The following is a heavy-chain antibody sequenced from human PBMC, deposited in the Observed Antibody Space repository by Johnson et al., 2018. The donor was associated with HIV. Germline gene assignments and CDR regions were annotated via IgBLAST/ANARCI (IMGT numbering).Heavy chain of an antibody. Sequence: QVQLVESGGGVVQPGRSLRLSCAASGFTFSTYGMHWVRQAPGKGLEWVAVTWYDGSNKFYADSVKGRFTISRDNAMNSLYLQMNSLRAEDTAVYYCARDRALSHPGGAFDIWGQGTMVTVSS. D-gene: IGHD2/OR15-2a*01. V-gene: IGHV3-33*01. CDR1: GFTFSTYG. CDR3: ARDRALSHPGGAFDI. J-gene: IGHJ3*02. CDR2: TWYDGSNK.